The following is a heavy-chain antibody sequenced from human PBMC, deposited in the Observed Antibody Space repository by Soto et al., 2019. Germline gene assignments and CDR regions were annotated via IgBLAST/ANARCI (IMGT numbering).Heavy chain of an antibody. CDR1: GYTLTELS. CDR2: FDPEDGET. Sequence: ASVKVSCKVSGYTLTELSMHWVRQAPGKGLEWMGGFDPEDGETIYAQKFQGRVTMTEDTSTDTAYMELSSLRSEDTAVYYCATGDNWNYGLTFDIWGQGTMVTVSS. D-gene: IGHD1-7*01. J-gene: IGHJ3*02. CDR3: ATGDNWNYGLTFDI. V-gene: IGHV1-24*01.